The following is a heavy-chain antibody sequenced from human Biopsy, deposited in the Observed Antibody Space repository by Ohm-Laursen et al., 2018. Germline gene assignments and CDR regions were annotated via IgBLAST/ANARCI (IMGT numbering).Heavy chain of an antibody. CDR2: ISYTGYT. V-gene: IGHV4-59*11. CDR3: ARGSNDFGGLYFPR. CDR1: GSSFSGHY. Sequence: PGTLSLTCTVSGSSFSGHYWSWIPQPPGKGLEWIGHISYTGYTSYNASLKSRVTISVDTSRNHFSLRLSSLTAADTAVYYCARGSNDFGGLYFPRWGQGTLLTVSS. J-gene: IGHJ4*02. D-gene: IGHD4-23*01.